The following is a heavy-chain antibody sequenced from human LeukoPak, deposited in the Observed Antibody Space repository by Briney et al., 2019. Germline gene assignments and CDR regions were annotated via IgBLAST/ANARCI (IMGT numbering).Heavy chain of an antibody. CDR2: INYSGDT. CDR1: GGSISSYY. J-gene: IGHJ4*01. D-gene: IGHD6-25*01. CDR3: ARARGAEAIDY. Sequence: SETLSLTCTVSGGSISSYYWSWIRQPPGKGLEWIGEINYSGDTNHNPSLKSRVTISVDTSKNQFSLKLTSVTVADTAVYYCARARGAEAIDYWGHGTRLTVCS. V-gene: IGHV4-34*01.